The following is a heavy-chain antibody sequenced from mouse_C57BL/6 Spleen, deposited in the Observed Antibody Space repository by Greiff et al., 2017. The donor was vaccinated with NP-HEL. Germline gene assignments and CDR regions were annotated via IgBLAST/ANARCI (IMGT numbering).Heavy chain of an antibody. V-gene: IGHV1-69*01. D-gene: IGHD3-3*01. CDR3: SRSVEGSWDVAWFAY. Sequence: QVQLQQPGAELVMPGASVKLSCKASGYTFTSYWMHWVKQRPGQGLEWIGEIDPSDGYTNYNQKFKGKSTLTADKSSSTAYMQLSSLTSEDSAVYCGSRSVEGSWDVAWFAYWGQGTLGTVSA. CDR2: IDPSDGYT. CDR1: GYTFTSYW. J-gene: IGHJ3*01.